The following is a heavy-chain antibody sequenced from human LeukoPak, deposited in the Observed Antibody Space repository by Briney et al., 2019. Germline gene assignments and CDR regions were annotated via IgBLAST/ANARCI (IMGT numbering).Heavy chain of an antibody. CDR2: IYSGGST. V-gene: IGHV3-53*01. Sequence: PGGSLRLSCAASGFTLRNFAMAWVRQAPGKGLEWVSVIYSGGSTYYADSVKGRFTISRDNSKNTLYLQMNSLRAEDTAVYYCARDQGGGAFDIWGQGTMVTVSS. CDR3: ARDQGGGAFDI. J-gene: IGHJ3*02. CDR1: GFTLRNFA. D-gene: IGHD2-15*01.